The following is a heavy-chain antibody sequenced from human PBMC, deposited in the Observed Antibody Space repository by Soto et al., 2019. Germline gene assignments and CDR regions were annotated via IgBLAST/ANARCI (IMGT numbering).Heavy chain of an antibody. J-gene: IGHJ4*02. CDR2: IWYDGSNK. D-gene: IGHD5-12*01. V-gene: IGHV3-33*01. CDR1: GFTFSSYG. Sequence: QVQLVESGGGVVQPGRSLRLSCAASGFTFSSYGMHWVRQAPGKGLEWVAVIWYDGSNKYYADSVKGRFTISRDNSKNPLYLQMNSLRAEDTAVYYCARETVEMATISFDYWGQGTLVTVSS. CDR3: ARETVEMATISFDY.